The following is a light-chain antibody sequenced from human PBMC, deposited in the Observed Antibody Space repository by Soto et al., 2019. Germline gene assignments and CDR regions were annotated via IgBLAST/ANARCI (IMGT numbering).Light chain of an antibody. CDR2: GAS. Sequence: EIVMTQSPATLSVSPGERATHSCRASQSVSRNLAWYQQKPGQAPRLLIYGASPRASTIPDRFSGSGSGTEFTLTISSLQSEDFAVYYCQQYNEWPRTFGQGTRVEFK. CDR3: QQYNEWPRT. J-gene: IGKJ1*01. CDR1: QSVSRN. V-gene: IGKV3-15*01.